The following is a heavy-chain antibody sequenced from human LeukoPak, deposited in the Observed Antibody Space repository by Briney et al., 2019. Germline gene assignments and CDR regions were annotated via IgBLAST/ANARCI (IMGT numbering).Heavy chain of an antibody. D-gene: IGHD4-17*01. V-gene: IGHV3-30*03. Sequence: GALKPPFAASGFPFSSYSMNWVRPAPGKGLEGVAVLSYDGSNKYYADSVKGRFTISRDNSKNTLYLQMNSLRGEDTAVYYFARESYGDYNHFDYWGEGTLVTVSS. CDR3: ARESYGDYNHFDY. CDR1: GFPFSSYS. J-gene: IGHJ4*02. CDR2: LSYDGSNK.